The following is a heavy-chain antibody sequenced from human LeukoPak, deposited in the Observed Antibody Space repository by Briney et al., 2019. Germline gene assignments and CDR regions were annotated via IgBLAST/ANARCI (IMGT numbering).Heavy chain of an antibody. Sequence: GGSLRLSCAASGFTFSNAWMIWVRQAPGKGLEWVGRIKSKTDGGTTDYAAPVKGRFTISRDDSENTLYLQMSSLKTEDTAVYYCTPDLDCSGTSCYYFDYWGQGTLVTVSS. V-gene: IGHV3-15*01. CDR3: TPDLDCSGTSCYYFDY. J-gene: IGHJ4*02. CDR1: GFTFSNAW. D-gene: IGHD2-15*01. CDR2: IKSKTDGGTT.